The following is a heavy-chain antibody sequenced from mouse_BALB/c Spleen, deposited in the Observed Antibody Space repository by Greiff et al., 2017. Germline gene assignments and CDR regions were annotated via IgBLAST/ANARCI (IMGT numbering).Heavy chain of an antibody. CDR3: ARKGYGSRYWYFEV. CDR1: GYAFSSYW. CDR2: IYPGDGDT. D-gene: IGHD1-1*01. J-gene: IGHJ1*01. Sequence: QVQLQQSGAELVRPGSSVKISCKASGYAFSSYWMNWVKQRPGQGLEWIGQIYPGDGDTNYNGKFKGKATLTADKSSSTAYMQLSSLTSEDSAVYFCARKGYGSRYWYFEVWGAGTTVTVSS. V-gene: IGHV1-80*01.